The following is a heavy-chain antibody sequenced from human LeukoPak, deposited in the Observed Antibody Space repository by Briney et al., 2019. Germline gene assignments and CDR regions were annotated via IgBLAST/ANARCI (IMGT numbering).Heavy chain of an antibody. V-gene: IGHV3-23*01. Sequence: PGGSLRLSCAASGFTFSSYAMSWVRQAPGKGLEWVSAISGTGGSTYYADSVKGRFTISRDNSKNTLYLQMNSLRAEDTAVYYCARASQDFWSGYYTLGMDVWGQGTTVTVSS. CDR2: ISGTGGST. D-gene: IGHD3-3*01. J-gene: IGHJ6*02. CDR3: ARASQDFWSGYYTLGMDV. CDR1: GFTFSSYA.